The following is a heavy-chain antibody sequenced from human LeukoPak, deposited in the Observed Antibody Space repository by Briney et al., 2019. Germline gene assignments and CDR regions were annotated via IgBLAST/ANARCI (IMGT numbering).Heavy chain of an antibody. CDR3: AKCTRTNVYCFDY. CDR1: GFTFNDYA. D-gene: IGHD2-8*01. J-gene: IGHJ4*02. Sequence: GGSLRLSCAASGFTFNDYAMHWVRQAPGTGLEWVSLVSGDGASTYYADSVKSRFTISRDNNKDSLYLQMNSLRTEDTALYYCAKCTRTNVYCFDYWSQGTLVTVSS. V-gene: IGHV3-43*02. CDR2: VSGDGAST.